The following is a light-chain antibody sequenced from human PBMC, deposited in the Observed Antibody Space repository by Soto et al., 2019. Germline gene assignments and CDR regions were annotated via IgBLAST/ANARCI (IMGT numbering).Light chain of an antibody. CDR2: DVS. V-gene: IGLV2-14*01. J-gene: IGLJ1*01. CDR1: SSDVGGYNY. CDR3: SSYTSSSTLV. Sequence: QSVLTQPASVSGSPRQSITISCTGTSSDVGGYNYVSWYQQHPGKAPKLMIYDVSNRPSGVSNRFSGSKSGNTASLTISGLQAGDEADYYCSSYTSSSTLVFGTGTKVTVL.